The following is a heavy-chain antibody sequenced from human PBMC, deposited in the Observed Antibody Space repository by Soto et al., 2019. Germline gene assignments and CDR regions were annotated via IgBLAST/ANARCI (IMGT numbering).Heavy chain of an antibody. CDR3: ARSRSGAVPDSVGY. J-gene: IGHJ1*01. Sequence: QVQLVESGGRVVQPGGSLRLSCAASGFMFSRYAIRWVRQAPGKGLEWVAVISRGGSVNYYADSVRGRFSISRDKSKFTVYREMNGMRDDHTAVFYSARSRSGAVPDSVGYWGQGTLVTVSS. D-gene: IGHD3-3*01. CDR1: GFMFSRYA. V-gene: IGHV3-30-3*01. CDR2: ISRGGSVN.